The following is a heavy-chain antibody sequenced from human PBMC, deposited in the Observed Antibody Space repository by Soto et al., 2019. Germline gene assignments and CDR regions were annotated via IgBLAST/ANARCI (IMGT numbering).Heavy chain of an antibody. CDR2: VSYFGSS. D-gene: IGHD1-1*01. CDR3: ARMNALSDALDV. CDR1: GASLRREIYY. Sequence: QVQLQESGPGLVEPSQTLSLSCSVSGASLRREIYYWNWIRQSPGKGLEWVGYVSYFGSSKYNPTLGSRVTISLDASKNQFSLELTSVTAADRAVYYCARMNALSDALDVWGQGTLVNVSS. V-gene: IGHV4-61*01. J-gene: IGHJ3*01.